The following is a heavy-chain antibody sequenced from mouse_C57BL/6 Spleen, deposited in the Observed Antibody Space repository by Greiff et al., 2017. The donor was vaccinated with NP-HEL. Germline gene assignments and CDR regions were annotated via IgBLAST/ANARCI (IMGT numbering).Heavy chain of an antibody. V-gene: IGHV5-16*01. Sequence: EVKLVESEGGLVQPGSSMKLSCTASGFTFSDYYMAWVRQVPEKGLEWVANINYDGSSTYYLDSLKSRFIISRDNAKNILYLQMSSLKSEDTATYYCARGYDYDDYFDYWGQGTTLTVSS. CDR3: ARGYDYDDYFDY. D-gene: IGHD2-4*01. CDR1: GFTFSDYY. J-gene: IGHJ2*01. CDR2: INYDGSST.